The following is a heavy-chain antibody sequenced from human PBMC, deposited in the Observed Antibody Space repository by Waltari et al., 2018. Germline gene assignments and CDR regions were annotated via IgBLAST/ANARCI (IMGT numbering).Heavy chain of an antibody. Sequence: QVQLQESGPGLVKPSETLSLTCAVSGYSISSGYYCGWIRQPPGKGLEWIGSIYHSGSTYYNAYLKGRVTISVDTSKNQFSLKLSSVTAADTAVYYCARGLWGSSDSFDIWGQGTMVTVSS. D-gene: IGHD3-16*01. V-gene: IGHV4-38-2*01. J-gene: IGHJ3*02. CDR2: IYHSGST. CDR3: ARGLWGSSDSFDI. CDR1: GYSISSGYY.